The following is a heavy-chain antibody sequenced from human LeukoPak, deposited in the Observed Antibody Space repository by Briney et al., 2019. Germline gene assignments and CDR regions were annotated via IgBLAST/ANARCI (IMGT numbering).Heavy chain of an antibody. J-gene: IGHJ1*01. CDR2: INPSGGST. D-gene: IGHD3-10*01. V-gene: IGHV1-46*01. CDR3: ARGRGIYYYLQH. CDR1: GYTFTSDY. Sequence: ASVKVSCKASGYTFTSDYMPWVRQAPGQGLVWMGIINPSGGSTSYAQKFQGRVTLTRDTSPGTDYMELSTVRSEDTALYYCARGRGIYYYLQHWGRGTLVSVSS.